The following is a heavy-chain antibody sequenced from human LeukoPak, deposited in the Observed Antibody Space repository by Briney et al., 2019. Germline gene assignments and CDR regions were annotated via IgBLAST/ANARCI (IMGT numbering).Heavy chain of an antibody. V-gene: IGHV4-61*02. CDR2: IYTSGST. CDR3: AREGARYSGYDS. J-gene: IGHJ4*02. CDR1: GGSISSGSYY. Sequence: SETLSLTCTVSGGSISSGSYYWSWIRQPAGKGLEWIGRIYTSGSTNYNPSLKSRVTISVDTSKNQFSLKLSSVTAADTAVHYCAREGARYSGYDSWGQGTLVTVSS. D-gene: IGHD5-12*01.